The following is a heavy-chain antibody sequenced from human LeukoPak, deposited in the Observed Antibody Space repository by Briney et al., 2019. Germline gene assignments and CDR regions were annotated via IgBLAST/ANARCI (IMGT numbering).Heavy chain of an antibody. CDR2: ISAYNGDT. D-gene: IGHD2-2*01. J-gene: IGHJ4*02. CDR3: AREPLEYQLLQYYFDY. CDR1: GYSFTSYG. Sequence: ASVKVSCKASGYSFTSYGINWVRQAPGQGLEWMGWISAYNGDTDYAQKLQGRVTMTTDTSTSTAYMELRSLRSDDTAVYYCAREPLEYQLLQYYFDYWGQGTLVTVSS. V-gene: IGHV1-18*01.